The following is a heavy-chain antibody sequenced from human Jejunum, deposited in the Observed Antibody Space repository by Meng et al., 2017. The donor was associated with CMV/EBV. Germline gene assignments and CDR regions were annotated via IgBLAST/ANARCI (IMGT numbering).Heavy chain of an antibody. CDR3: AKVGFGWYSIDY. J-gene: IGHJ4*02. CDR2: IRYDGTVQ. D-gene: IGHD6-19*01. V-gene: IGHV3-30*02. Sequence: VSLGESGGGVVQPGGSRRLSCAASGFTFSIYGMHWVRQAPGKGLEWVAFIRYDGTVQNYADSVKGRFTISRDNSWNMLSLEMNSLRPEDTAVYYCAKVGFGWYSIDYWGQGTLVTVSS. CDR1: GFTFSIYG.